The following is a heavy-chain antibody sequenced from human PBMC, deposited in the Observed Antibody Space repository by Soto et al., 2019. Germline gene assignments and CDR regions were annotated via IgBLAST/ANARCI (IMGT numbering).Heavy chain of an antibody. CDR3: ARASTYNWNYDDY. CDR1: GFTFSSYS. CDR2: ISSCSSTI. Sequence: EVQLVESGGGLVQPGGSLRLSCAASGFTFSSYSMNWVRQAPGKGLEWVSYISSCSSTIYYADSVKGRFTISRDNAKNSLYLQMNSLRAEATAVYYCARASTYNWNYDDYWGQGTLVTVSS. D-gene: IGHD1-7*01. V-gene: IGHV3-48*01. J-gene: IGHJ4*02.